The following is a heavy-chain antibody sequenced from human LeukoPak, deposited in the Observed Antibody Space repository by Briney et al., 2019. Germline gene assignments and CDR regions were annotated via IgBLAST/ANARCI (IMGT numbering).Heavy chain of an antibody. V-gene: IGHV3-74*01. J-gene: IGHJ4*02. CDR1: GFTFSGYW. CDR3: ARSVVPAGRFDY. D-gene: IGHD2-2*01. CDR2: IYSDGSST. Sequence: PGGSLRLSCVASGFTFSGYWMHWVRQAPGEGLVWVSRIYSDGSSTTYADSVKGRFTISRDNSKNTLYLQMNNLRAEDTAVYYCARSVVPAGRFDYWGQGTLVTVTS.